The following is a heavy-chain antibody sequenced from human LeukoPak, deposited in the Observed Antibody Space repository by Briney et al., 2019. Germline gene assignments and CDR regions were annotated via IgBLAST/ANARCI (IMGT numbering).Heavy chain of an antibody. CDR2: IYHSGST. CDR3: ARNGIVGATGSDY. D-gene: IGHD1-26*01. CDR1: GGSISSGGYS. V-gene: IGHV4-30-2*01. J-gene: IGHJ4*02. Sequence: SETLSLTCAVSGGSISSGGYSWSWIRQPPGKGLEWIGYIYHSGSTYYNPSLKSRVTISVDRSKNQFSLKLSSVTAADTAVYYCARNGIVGATGSDYWGQGTLVTVSS.